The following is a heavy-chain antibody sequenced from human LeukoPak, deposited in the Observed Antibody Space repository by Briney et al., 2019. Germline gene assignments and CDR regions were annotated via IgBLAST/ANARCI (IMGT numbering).Heavy chain of an antibody. CDR3: ARAVGY. Sequence: GRSLRLSCAASGFTFSDHYMDWVRQAPGKGLEWVARIRNRANSYTTEYAASVKGRFTISRDDSKNSLYLQMNSLKTEDTAMYYCARAVGYWGQGTLVTVSS. CDR2: IRNRANSYTT. V-gene: IGHV3-72*01. J-gene: IGHJ4*02. CDR1: GFTFSDHY.